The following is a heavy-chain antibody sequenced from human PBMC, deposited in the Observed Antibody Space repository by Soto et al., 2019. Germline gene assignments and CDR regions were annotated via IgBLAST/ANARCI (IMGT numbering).Heavy chain of an antibody. CDR1: GFTFSSYF. CDR2: IKPSGGIT. J-gene: IGHJ4*02. CDR3: AREYPSTYYFDS. V-gene: IGHV1-46*01. Sequence: ASVKVSCKASGFTFSSYFMHWFRQAPGQGLQWVGIIKPSGGITDYAQEFQDKVTMTRDTSTSTVYMELSSLTSADTAVYYCAREYPSTYYFDSWGQGTLVTVS.